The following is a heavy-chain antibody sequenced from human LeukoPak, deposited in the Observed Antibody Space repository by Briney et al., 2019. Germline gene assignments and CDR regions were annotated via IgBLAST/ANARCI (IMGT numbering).Heavy chain of an antibody. CDR3: AEVQSSAYDI. CDR1: GFTFSSYT. Sequence: GGSLRLSCAASGFTFSSYTMSWVRQAPGKGLEWISSISSSSSPIYYADSVKGRFTISRDNAENSLYLQMNSLRDEDTAVYYCAEVQSSAYDIWGQGTLVTISS. V-gene: IGHV3-48*02. CDR2: ISSSSSPI. J-gene: IGHJ3*02.